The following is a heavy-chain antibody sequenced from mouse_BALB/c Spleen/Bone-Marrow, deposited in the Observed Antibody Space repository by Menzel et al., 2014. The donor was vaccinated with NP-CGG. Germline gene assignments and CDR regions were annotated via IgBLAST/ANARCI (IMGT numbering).Heavy chain of an antibody. Sequence: EVQLQQSGPELEKPGASVKISCKASGYSFTGYNMNWVKQSNGKSLEWIGNIDPHYGGTSYNQKFKDKATLTVDKSSNTAYMQLKSLTSEDSAIYYCASYGNSFGYRGQGTLVTVSA. CDR1: GYSFTGYN. CDR2: IDPHYGGT. V-gene: IGHV1-39*01. D-gene: IGHD2-1*01. CDR3: ASYGNSFGY. J-gene: IGHJ3*01.